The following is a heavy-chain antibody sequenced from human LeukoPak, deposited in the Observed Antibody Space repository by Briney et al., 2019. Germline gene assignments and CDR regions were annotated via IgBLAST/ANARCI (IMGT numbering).Heavy chain of an antibody. D-gene: IGHD3-9*01. CDR2: ISYDGSNK. V-gene: IGHV3-30*04. CDR1: VFTFSSYA. CDR3: AKGTKAHILTAYMRDRWFDP. Sequence: GGSLRLSCAAPVFTFSSYAMHWVRQAPGKGLECVAVISYDGSNKYYADSVKGRFTISRDNSKNTLYLQMNSLRAEDTAVYYCAKGTKAHILTAYMRDRWFDPWGQGTLVTVSS. J-gene: IGHJ5*02.